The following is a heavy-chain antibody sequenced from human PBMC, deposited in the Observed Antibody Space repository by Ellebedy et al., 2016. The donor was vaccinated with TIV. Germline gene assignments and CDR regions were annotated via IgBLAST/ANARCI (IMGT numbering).Heavy chain of an antibody. CDR2: ISSDGGST. V-gene: IGHV3-23*01. CDR1: GFSLRSYA. J-gene: IGHJ4*02. CDR3: AKLPVAYNWNYADDD. Sequence: GESLKISCAASGFSLRSYAMSWVRQAPGKGLEWVSAISSDGGSTFYADSVKGRFTVSRDTSRNTLFLQLSSLRAEDTAVYDCAKLPVAYNWNYADDDWGQGTLVTVSS. D-gene: IGHD1-7*01.